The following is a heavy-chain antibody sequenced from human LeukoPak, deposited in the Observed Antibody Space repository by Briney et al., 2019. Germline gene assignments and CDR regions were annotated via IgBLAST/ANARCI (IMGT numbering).Heavy chain of an antibody. J-gene: IGHJ4*02. CDR1: GFTFSSYA. V-gene: IGHV3-23*01. D-gene: IGHD6-19*01. CDR3: VGQWLAHSR. CDR2: ISGSGGST. Sequence: GGSLRLSCAASGFTFSSYAMSWVRQAPGKGLGWVSAISGSGGSTYYADSVKGRFTISRDNSKNTLYLQMNSLRAEDTAVYYCVGQWLAHSRGGQGTLVTVSS.